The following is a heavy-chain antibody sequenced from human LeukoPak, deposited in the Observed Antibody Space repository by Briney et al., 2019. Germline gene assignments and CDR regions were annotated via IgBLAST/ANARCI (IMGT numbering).Heavy chain of an antibody. CDR2: INHSGST. D-gene: IGHD3-16*01. CDR1: GGSFSGYY. CDR3: ARDQVMITFGGVTPATNDAFDI. V-gene: IGHV4-34*01. Sequence: SETLSLTCAVYGGSFSGYYWSWIRQPPGKGPEWIGEINHSGSTNYNPSLKSRVTISVDTSKNQFSLKLSSVTAADTAVYYCARDQVMITFGGVTPATNDAFDIWGQGTMVTVSS. J-gene: IGHJ3*02.